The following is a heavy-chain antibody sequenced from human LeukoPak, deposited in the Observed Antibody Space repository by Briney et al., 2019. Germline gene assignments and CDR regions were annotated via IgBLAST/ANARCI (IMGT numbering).Heavy chain of an antibody. CDR3: AKDYWDTAMVDDAFDI. D-gene: IGHD5-18*01. J-gene: IGHJ3*02. CDR2: ISGSGGST. CDR1: GFTYSSYA. V-gene: IGHV3-23*01. Sequence: GGSLRLSCAASGFTYSSYAMSWVRQDPGKGLEWVSAISGSGGSTYYADSVKGRFTISRDNSKNTLYLQMNSLRAEDTAVYYCAKDYWDTAMVDDAFDIWGQGTMVTVSS.